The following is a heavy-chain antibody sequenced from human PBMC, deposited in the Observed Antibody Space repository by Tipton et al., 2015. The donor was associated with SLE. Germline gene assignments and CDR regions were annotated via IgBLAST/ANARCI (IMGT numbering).Heavy chain of an antibody. CDR2: INHSGST. J-gene: IGHJ5*02. D-gene: IGHD6-13*01. CDR3: AKDFSSSPGWFDP. CDR1: GGSFSGYY. Sequence: TLSLTCAVYGGSFSGYYWSWIRQPPGKGLEWIGEINHSGSTNYNPSLKSRVTISVDTSNNQFSLNLTSVTAADTGVYYCAKDFSSSPGWFDPWGPGTLVTVAS. V-gene: IGHV4-34*01.